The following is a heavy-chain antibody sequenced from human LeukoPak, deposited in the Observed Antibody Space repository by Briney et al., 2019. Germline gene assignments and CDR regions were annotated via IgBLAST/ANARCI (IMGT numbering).Heavy chain of an antibody. J-gene: IGHJ6*03. D-gene: IGHD1-26*01. Sequence: SETLSLTCTVSGGSISSSSYYWGWIRQPPGKGLEWIGSIYYSGSTYYNPSLKSRVTISVDTSKTQFSLKLSSVPAADTAVYYCARHSGNRYYSYMDVWGKGTTVTVSS. V-gene: IGHV4-39*01. CDR3: ARHSGNRYYSYMDV. CDR2: IYYSGST. CDR1: GGSISSSSYY.